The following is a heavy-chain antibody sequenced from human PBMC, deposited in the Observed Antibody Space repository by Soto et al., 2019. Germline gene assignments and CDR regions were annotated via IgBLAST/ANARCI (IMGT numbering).Heavy chain of an antibody. D-gene: IGHD3-3*01. CDR3: AGLVRGSSHYDALDI. V-gene: IGHV3-23*01. CDR2: ISGSDETT. J-gene: IGHJ3*02. CDR1: GFTFSGTF. Sequence: GGSLRLSCVASGFTFSGTFITWARQAPGKGLEWVSSISGSDETTHYADSVKGRFTISRDNSKNQLYLQMDSLRAEDTAIYYCAGLVRGSSHYDALDIWGQGTMVPVSS.